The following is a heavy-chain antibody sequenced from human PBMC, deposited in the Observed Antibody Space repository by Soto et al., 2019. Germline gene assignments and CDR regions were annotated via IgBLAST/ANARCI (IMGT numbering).Heavy chain of an antibody. D-gene: IGHD6-19*01. Sequence: PSETLSLTCTVSGDSISRYYWSWIRQPAGKGLEWIGRIYTSGSTNYNPSLKSRVTMSVDTSKNQFSLKLSSVTAADTAVYYCAREYSSGWYPAPYYYYGMDVWGQGTTVTVSS. CDR1: GDSISRYY. CDR3: AREYSSGWYPAPYYYYGMDV. V-gene: IGHV4-4*07. CDR2: IYTSGST. J-gene: IGHJ6*02.